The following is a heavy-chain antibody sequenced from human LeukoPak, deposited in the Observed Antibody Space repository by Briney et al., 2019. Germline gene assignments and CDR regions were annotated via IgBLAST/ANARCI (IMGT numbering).Heavy chain of an antibody. D-gene: IGHD3-22*01. CDR1: GFTFSSYG. J-gene: IGHJ4*02. V-gene: IGHV3-33*01. CDR3: ARSYYYDSSGYLAY. CDR2: IWYDGSNK. Sequence: GRSLRLSCAASGFTFSSYGMHWVRQAPGKGLEWVAVIWYDGSNKYYADSVKGRFTISRDNSKNTLYLQMNSLRAEDTAVYYCARSYYYDSSGYLAYWGQGTLVTVSS.